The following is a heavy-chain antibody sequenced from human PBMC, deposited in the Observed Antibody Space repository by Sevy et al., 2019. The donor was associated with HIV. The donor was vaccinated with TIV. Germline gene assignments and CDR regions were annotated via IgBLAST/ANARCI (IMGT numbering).Heavy chain of an antibody. V-gene: IGHV4-59*08. CDR1: GGSINSDH. J-gene: IGHJ4*02. D-gene: IGHD3-16*01. Sequence: SETLSLTCTVSGGSINSDHWNWIRQRPGKGLERVGYVYYTWSTNYNPSLKNRITISVDRPKNQFSIELTSETAADTAVYYCAGGGPLSDYWGQGTLVTVSS. CDR2: VYYTWST. CDR3: AGGGPLSDY.